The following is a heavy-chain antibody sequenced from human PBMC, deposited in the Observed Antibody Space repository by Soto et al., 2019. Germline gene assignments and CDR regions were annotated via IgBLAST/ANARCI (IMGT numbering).Heavy chain of an antibody. CDR1: GGSITSGGYY. Sequence: PSETLSLTCTVSGGSITSGGYYWTWLRQHPGKGLEWIGCIYHSGSAYYSPSLKSRVTISVDTSTDQFSLKVNFVTAADTAVYYCARGYYPGSGTYYFEYWGQGTLVTVSS. D-gene: IGHD3-10*01. CDR2: IYHSGSA. J-gene: IGHJ4*02. CDR3: ARGYYPGSGTYYFEY. V-gene: IGHV4-31*03.